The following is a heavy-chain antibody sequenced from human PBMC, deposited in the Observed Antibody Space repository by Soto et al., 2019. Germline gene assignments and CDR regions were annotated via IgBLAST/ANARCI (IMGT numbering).Heavy chain of an antibody. D-gene: IGHD3-10*01. CDR3: ARAGVTPDFVDS. J-gene: IGHJ4*02. CDR1: GFSVRTNY. V-gene: IGHV3-53*02. CDR2: YESGGSI. Sequence: EVQLVETGGGLMQPGGSLRLSCAASGFSVRTNYMSWVRQAPGKGLEWVSVYESGGSIYYADSVKGRFTISRDTSKNTQDLQINRRSSEPTAVYYGARAGVTPDFVDSWGQGTRVTFSS.